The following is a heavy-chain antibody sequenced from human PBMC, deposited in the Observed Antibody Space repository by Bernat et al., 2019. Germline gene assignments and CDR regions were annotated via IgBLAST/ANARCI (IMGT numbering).Heavy chain of an antibody. D-gene: IGHD6-6*01. CDR1: GYTFSNYG. CDR3: ARQRYSSSSCPDY. J-gene: IGHJ4*02. V-gene: IGHV1-18*01. Sequence: QAQLVQSGADVKKPGASVKVSCRASGYTFSNYGISWVRQAPGQGPEWMGWISGYNGNTNYAQKFQGRVTMTTDTSTSTAYMEVRSLRSDDTAVHYCARQRYSSSSCPDYWGPGTLVTVSS. CDR2: ISGYNGNT.